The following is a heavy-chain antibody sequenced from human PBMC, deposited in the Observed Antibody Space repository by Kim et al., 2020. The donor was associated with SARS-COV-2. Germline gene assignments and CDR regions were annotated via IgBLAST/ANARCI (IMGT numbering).Heavy chain of an antibody. D-gene: IGHD6-25*01. J-gene: IGHJ4*02. CDR2: ISYDGSNK. V-gene: IGHV3-30*18. CDR1: GLTFSSYG. CDR3: AKGIAARAFDY. Sequence: GGSLRLSCAASGLTFSSYGMHWVRQAPGKGLEWVAVISYDGSNKYYADSVKGRFTISRDNSKNTLYLQMNSLRAEDTAVYYCAKGIAARAFDYWGQGTLVTVSS.